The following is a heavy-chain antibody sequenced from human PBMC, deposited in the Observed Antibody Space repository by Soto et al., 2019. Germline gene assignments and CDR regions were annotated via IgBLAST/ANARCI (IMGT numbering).Heavy chain of an antibody. Sequence: VASVKVSCKASGYTFTSYYMHWVRQAPGQGLEWMGIINPSGGSTSYAQKFQGRVTMTRDTSTSTVYMELSSLRSEDTAVYYCARDLKPPYYYDSSGPLGYWGQGTLVTVS. CDR2: INPSGGST. CDR1: GYTFTSYY. V-gene: IGHV1-46*01. J-gene: IGHJ4*02. CDR3: ARDLKPPYYYDSSGPLGY. D-gene: IGHD3-22*01.